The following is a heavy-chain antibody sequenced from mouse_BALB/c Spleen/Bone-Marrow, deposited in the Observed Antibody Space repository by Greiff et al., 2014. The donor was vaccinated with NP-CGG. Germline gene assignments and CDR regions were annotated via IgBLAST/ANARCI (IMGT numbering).Heavy chain of an antibody. CDR1: GFTFSSFG. CDR2: ISSGGSDI. V-gene: IGHV5-17*02. Sequence: EVMLVESGGGLVQPGGSRKLSCAASGFTFSSFGMHWVRQAPEKGLEWVGYISSGGSDIYYADKVKGRFTISRDNSKNTLFLQMTSLRSEDTAMYYCARGEDYAMDYWGQGTSVTVSS. CDR3: ARGEDYAMDY. J-gene: IGHJ4*01.